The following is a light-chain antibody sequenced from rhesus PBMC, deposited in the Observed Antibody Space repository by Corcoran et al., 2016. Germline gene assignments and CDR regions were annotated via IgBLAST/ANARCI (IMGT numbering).Light chain of an antibody. CDR3: CSCRTRDTYI. J-gene: IGLJ1*01. CDR1: SSDIGGYKD. Sequence: QSALTQPHSVSKSLGQSGTISCPGPSSDIGGYKDASWYQQHPGPAPRLHIYGVSQRPSGVSDRISGSKSGNSASLTISGLQAEDEADYYCCSCRTRDTYIFGGGTRLTVL. CDR2: GVS. V-gene: IGLV2S9*01.